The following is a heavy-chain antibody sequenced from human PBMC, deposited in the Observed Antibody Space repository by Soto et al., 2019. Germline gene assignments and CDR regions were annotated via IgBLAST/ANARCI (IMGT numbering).Heavy chain of an antibody. Sequence: SETLSLTCTVSGGSISSSSYYWGWIRQPPGKGLEWIGSIYYSGSTYYNPSLKSRVTISVDTSKNQFSLKLSSVTAADTAVYYCARRSSGIAASRIFSWFDPWGQGTLVTVSS. CDR1: GGSISSSSYY. D-gene: IGHD6-13*01. V-gene: IGHV4-39*01. CDR2: IYYSGST. J-gene: IGHJ5*02. CDR3: ARRSSGIAASRIFSWFDP.